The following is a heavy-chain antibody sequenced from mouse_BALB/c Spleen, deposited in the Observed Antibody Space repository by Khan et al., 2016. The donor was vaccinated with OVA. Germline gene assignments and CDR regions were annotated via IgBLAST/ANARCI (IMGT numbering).Heavy chain of an antibody. CDR1: GFTFTDYY. V-gene: IGHV7-3*02. J-gene: IGHJ1*01. Sequence: EVELVESGGGLVQPGGSLRLSCATSGFTFTDYYMSWVRQPPGKALEWLGFIRNKANGYTTEYSVSVKGRFTISRDNSQRIIYLQMNTLRAEASASYYCARETVVDIYWYLDVWGAGTTVTVSS. D-gene: IGHD1-1*01. CDR3: ARETVVDIYWYLDV. CDR2: IRNKANGYTT.